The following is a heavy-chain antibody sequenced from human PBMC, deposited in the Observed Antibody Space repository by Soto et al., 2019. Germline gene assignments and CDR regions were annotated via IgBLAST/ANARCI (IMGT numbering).Heavy chain of an antibody. CDR3: ARVHVMVVAGSTFDY. V-gene: IGHV4-38-2*02. CDR1: GYSMTSGFY. J-gene: IGHJ4*01. D-gene: IGHD6-19*01. Sequence: PSETLSLTCTVSGYSMTSGFYWAWIRQPPGKGLEWIGSVYHSGATYYNSSLQDRVTISVDTSNNHFSLKLISVTAADTAVYYCARVHVMVVAGSTFDYWGHGTLVTVSS. CDR2: VYHSGAT.